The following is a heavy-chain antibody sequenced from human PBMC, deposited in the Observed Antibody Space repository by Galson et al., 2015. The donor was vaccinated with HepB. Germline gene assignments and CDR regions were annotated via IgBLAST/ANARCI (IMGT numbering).Heavy chain of an antibody. CDR2: ISSDQPSK. Sequence: SLRLSCAVSGFTFSRHAFHWVRQAPGRGLEWVALISSDQPSKFYADSVMGRLTISRDNSKDTVYLQMNSLRDEDTAVYYCASDCDGSGSFYNMLGYWGQGTMVTVSS. J-gene: IGHJ4*02. V-gene: IGHV3-30*07. CDR1: GFTFSRHA. D-gene: IGHD3-10*01. CDR3: ASDCDGSGSFYNMLGY.